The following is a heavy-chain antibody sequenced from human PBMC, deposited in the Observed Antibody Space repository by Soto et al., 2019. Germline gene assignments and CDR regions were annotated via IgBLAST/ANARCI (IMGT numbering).Heavy chain of an antibody. V-gene: IGHV3-23*01. CDR2: ISGSGGST. CDR3: ASPAVGETTGDDAFDI. CDR1: GFTFSSYA. D-gene: IGHD3-16*01. J-gene: IGHJ3*02. Sequence: VGSLRLSCAASGFTFSSYAMSWVRQAPGKGLEWVSAISGSGGSTYYADSVKGRFTISRDNSKNTLYLQMNSLRAEDTAVYYCASPAVGETTGDDAFDIWGQGTMVTVSS.